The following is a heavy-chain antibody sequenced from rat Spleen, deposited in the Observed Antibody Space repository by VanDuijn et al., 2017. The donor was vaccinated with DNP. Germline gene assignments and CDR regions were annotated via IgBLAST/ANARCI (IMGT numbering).Heavy chain of an antibody. CDR1: GYSITSNY. CDR3: SRPLAGCPFAY. Sequence: VQLQESGPGLVKPSQSLSLTCSVTGYSITSNYWGWIRKFPGNTMEWVGHISYSGSTTYNPSLKSRIYFTRNTSKNQFFMQLNSLTTEETATYSCSRPLAGCPFAYWGQGTLVTFSS. V-gene: IGHV3-1*01. D-gene: IGHD1-12*01. CDR2: ISYSGST. J-gene: IGHJ3*01.